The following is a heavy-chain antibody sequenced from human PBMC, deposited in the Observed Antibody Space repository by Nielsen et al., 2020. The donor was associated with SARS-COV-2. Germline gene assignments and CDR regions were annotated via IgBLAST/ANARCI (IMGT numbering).Heavy chain of an antibody. V-gene: IGHV3-23*03. CDR3: AKDMEAVGNYGDYEDY. J-gene: IGHJ4*02. Sequence: GSLRLSCAASGFTFSSYAMSWVRQAPGKGLEWVSVIYSGGSSTYYADSVKGRFTISRDDSKNTLYLQMNSLRAEDTAVYYCAKDMEAVGNYGDYEDYWGQGTLVTVSS. CDR1: GFTFSSYA. D-gene: IGHD4-17*01. CDR2: IYSGGSST.